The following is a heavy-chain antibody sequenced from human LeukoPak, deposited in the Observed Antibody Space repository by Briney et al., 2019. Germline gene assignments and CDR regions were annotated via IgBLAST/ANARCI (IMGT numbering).Heavy chain of an antibody. J-gene: IGHJ4*02. Sequence: PGGSLRLSCTASGFTFNNYAMSWVRQAPGKGLEWVSAISGSGGSTYYADSVKGRFTISRDNAKNTLYLQMNSLRAEDTAVYYCARGHGDYWGQGTLVTVSS. CDR1: GFTFNNYA. V-gene: IGHV3-23*01. CDR3: ARGHGDY. CDR2: ISGSGGST.